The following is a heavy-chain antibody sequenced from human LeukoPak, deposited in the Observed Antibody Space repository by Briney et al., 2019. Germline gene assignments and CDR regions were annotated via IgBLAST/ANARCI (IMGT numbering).Heavy chain of an antibody. CDR3: ARVYSSSWYYFDY. Sequence: PGGSLRLSCAASGFTFSSYAMSWVRQAPGKGLEWVSALSRSGDNTYYADSVKGRFTISRDNSRSTLYLQMNSLRAEDTAVYYCARVYSSSWYYFDYWGQGTLVTVSS. J-gene: IGHJ4*02. D-gene: IGHD6-13*01. CDR2: LSRSGDNT. CDR1: GFTFSSYA. V-gene: IGHV3-23*01.